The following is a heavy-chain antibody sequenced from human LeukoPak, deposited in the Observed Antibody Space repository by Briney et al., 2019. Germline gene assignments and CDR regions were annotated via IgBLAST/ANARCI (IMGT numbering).Heavy chain of an antibody. CDR1: GGSFSGYY. CDR3: ARALSY. Sequence: SETLSLTCAVYGGSFSGYYWSWIRQPPGKGLEWIAEINHSGSTNYNPSLKSRVTISVDTYKNQFSLKLSSVTAADTAVYYCARALSYWGQGTLVTVSS. V-gene: IGHV4-34*01. J-gene: IGHJ4*02. CDR2: INHSGST.